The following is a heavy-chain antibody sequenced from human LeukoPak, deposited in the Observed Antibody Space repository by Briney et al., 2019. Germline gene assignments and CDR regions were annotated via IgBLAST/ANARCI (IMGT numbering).Heavy chain of an antibody. CDR2: INGDGSST. CDR3: ARGLVVVTAIPGY. D-gene: IGHD2-21*02. V-gene: IGHV3-74*01. Sequence: GGSLRLSCAASGFTFSSYWMHWVRQVPGKGLVWVSRINGDGSSTSYADSVKGRFSISRDNAKNTLYLQMNSLRAEDTAVYYCARGLVVVTAIPGYWGQGTLATVSS. CDR1: GFTFSSYW. J-gene: IGHJ4*02.